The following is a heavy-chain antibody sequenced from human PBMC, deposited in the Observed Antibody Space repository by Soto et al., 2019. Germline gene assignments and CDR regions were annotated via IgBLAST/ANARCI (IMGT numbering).Heavy chain of an antibody. CDR3: ARDTSKRVRGIYYSYGMDV. CDR1: GYTFTSYG. V-gene: IGHV1-18*04. J-gene: IGHJ6*02. D-gene: IGHD3-10*01. Sequence: ASVKVSCKASGYTFTSYGISWVRQAPGQGLEWMGWISAYNGNTNYAQKLQGRVTMTTDTSTSTAYMELRSLRSDDTAVYYCARDTSKRVRGIYYSYGMDVWGQGTPVTVPS. CDR2: ISAYNGNT.